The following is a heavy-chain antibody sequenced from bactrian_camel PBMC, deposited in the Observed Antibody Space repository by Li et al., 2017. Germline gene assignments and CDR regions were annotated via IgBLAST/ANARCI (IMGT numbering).Heavy chain of an antibody. CDR1: SAFNC. D-gene: IGHD6*01. Sequence: HVQLVESGGGSVQAGGSLRLSCVASSAFNCMCWFRQAPGKEREWVAHGYHIGGVTAYSDFAKGRFTISRDIAKNTVSLQMNSLKPDDTAIYRCAAGSYGIRPPLESSYNYWGQGTQVTVS. V-gene: IGHV3S53*01. CDR2: YHIGGVT. CDR3: AAGSYGIRPPLESSYNY. J-gene: IGHJ4*01.